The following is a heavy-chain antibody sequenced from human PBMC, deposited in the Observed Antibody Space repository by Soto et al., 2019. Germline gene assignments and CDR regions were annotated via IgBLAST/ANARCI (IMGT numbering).Heavy chain of an antibody. CDR2: ISAYNGNT. D-gene: IGHD3-9*01. J-gene: IGHJ4*02. CDR1: GYTFTSYG. V-gene: IGHV1-18*04. CDR3: AREPDGTTGYYLCLLFEY. Sequence: ASVKVSCKASGYTFTSYGISWVRQAPGQGLEWMGWISAYNGNTNYAQKLQGRVTMTTDTSTSTAYMELRSLRSDDTAVYYCAREPDGTTGYYLCLLFEYWGQGTLGAV.